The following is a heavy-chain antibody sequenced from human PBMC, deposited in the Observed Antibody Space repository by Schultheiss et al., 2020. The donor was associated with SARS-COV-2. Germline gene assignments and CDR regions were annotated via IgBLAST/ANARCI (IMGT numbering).Heavy chain of an antibody. CDR2: IKQDGSEK. CDR3: ARDPGLRAFDI. Sequence: GESLKISCAASGFTFSSYWMSWVRQAPGKGLEWVANIKQDGSEKYYVDSVKGRFTISRDNAKNSLYLQMNSLRAEDTAVYYCARDPGLRAFDIWGQGTMVTVSS. D-gene: IGHD5-12*01. CDR1: GFTFSSYW. V-gene: IGHV3-7*03. J-gene: IGHJ3*02.